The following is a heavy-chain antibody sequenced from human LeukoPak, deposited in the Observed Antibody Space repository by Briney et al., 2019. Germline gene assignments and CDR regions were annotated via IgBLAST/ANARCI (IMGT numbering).Heavy chain of an antibody. V-gene: IGHV3-30*04. CDR1: GFTFSIYA. D-gene: IGHD1-14*01. CDR2: ISYDGNRE. Sequence: HPGGSLRLSCAASGFTFSIYALHWVRQAPGKGLEWVAVISYDGNRENAADSVKGRFTISRDNSKNTVSLEMNSLRAEDTAVYYCARCTEPRRYHRGMDIWGRGTTVTVSS. CDR3: ARCTEPRRYHRGMDI. J-gene: IGHJ6*02.